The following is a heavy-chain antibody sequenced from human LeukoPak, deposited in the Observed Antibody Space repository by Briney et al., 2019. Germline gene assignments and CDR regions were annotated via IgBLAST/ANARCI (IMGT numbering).Heavy chain of an antibody. D-gene: IGHD3-3*01. CDR3: ARDYYDFWSGSPPKAEFDY. CDR1: GYTFTSYG. J-gene: IGHJ4*02. Sequence: ASVKVSCKASGYTFTSYGISWVRQAPGQGLEWMGWINPNSGGTNYAQKFQGRVTMTRDTSISTAYMELSRLRSDDTAVYYCARDYYDFWSGSPPKAEFDYWGQGTLVTVSS. V-gene: IGHV1-2*02. CDR2: INPNSGGT.